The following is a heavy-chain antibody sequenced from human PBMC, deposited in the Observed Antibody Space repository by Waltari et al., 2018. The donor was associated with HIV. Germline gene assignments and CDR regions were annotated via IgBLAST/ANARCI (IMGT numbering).Heavy chain of an antibody. V-gene: IGHV3-7*01. J-gene: IGHJ4*02. Sequence: EVQLVESGGGLVQPGGSLRLSCAASGFTFSSYWMIWVRQAPGKGMEWVANIKQDGTEKYYVDSVKGRFTISRDTSATTAYMELRSLISEDTAVYFCARDLSGDYEDYFDYWGQGTLVTVSS. D-gene: IGHD4-17*01. CDR2: IKQDGTEK. CDR1: GFTFSSYW. CDR3: ARDLSGDYEDYFDY.